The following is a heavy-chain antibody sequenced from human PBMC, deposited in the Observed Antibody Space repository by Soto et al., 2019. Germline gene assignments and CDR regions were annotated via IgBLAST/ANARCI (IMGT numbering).Heavy chain of an antibody. Sequence: GASVKLSCKASGYTFTSYCMHWVRQAPGQRLEWMGWINAGNGNTKYSQKFQGRVTITRDTSASTAYMELSSLRSEGTAVYYCARGLNVYYFDYWGQGTLVTVSS. CDR2: INAGNGNT. J-gene: IGHJ4*02. V-gene: IGHV1-3*01. CDR1: GYTFTSYC. CDR3: ARGLNVYYFDY. D-gene: IGHD3-16*01.